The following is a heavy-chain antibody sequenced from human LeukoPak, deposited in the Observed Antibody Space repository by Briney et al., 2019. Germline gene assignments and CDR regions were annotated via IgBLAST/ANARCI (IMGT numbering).Heavy chain of an antibody. CDR3: AREFYDFWSGYVGPIDY. J-gene: IGHJ4*02. CDR2: INPSGGST. V-gene: IGHV1-46*01. CDR1: GYTFTSYY. D-gene: IGHD3-3*01. Sequence: ASVKVSCKASGYTFTSYYMHWVRQAPGQGLEWMGIINPSGGSTSYAQKLQGRVTMTTDTSTSTAYMELRSLRSDDTAVYYCAREFYDFWSGYVGPIDYWGQGTLVTVSS.